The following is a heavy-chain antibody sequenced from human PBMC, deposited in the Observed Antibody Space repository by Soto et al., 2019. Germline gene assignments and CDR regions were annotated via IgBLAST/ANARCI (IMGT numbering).Heavy chain of an antibody. D-gene: IGHD3-22*01. CDR2: LYNSGST. CDR1: GGSVSSGSYY. J-gene: IGHJ6*02. V-gene: IGHV4-61*01. CDR3: ARWWYFDNSGYPSLNGMDG. Sequence: SETLSLTCTVSGGSVSSGSYYWTWIRQPPGKGLEWIGCLYNSGSTNYNPSLKSRVTISRDTSRNQFSLKLRSVTAADTAVYYCARWWYFDNSGYPSLNGMDGWGQGTTVTVSS.